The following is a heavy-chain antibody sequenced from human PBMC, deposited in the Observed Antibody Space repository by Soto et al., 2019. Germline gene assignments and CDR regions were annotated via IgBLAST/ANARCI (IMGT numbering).Heavy chain of an antibody. CDR1: GGTFSSYA. D-gene: IGHD3-22*01. CDR3: ARVLPGHYYDSSGYYGY. J-gene: IGHJ4*02. V-gene: IGHV1-69*13. Sequence: SVKVSCKASGGTFSSYAISWVRQAPGQGLEWMGGVIPIFGTANHAQKFQGRVTRTADESTSTAYMELSSLRSEDTAVYYCARVLPGHYYDSSGYYGYWGQGTLVTVSS. CDR2: VIPIFGTA.